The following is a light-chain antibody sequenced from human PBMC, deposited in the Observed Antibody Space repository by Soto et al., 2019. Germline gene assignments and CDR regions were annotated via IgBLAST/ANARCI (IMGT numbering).Light chain of an antibody. CDR3: QQYYSSPTWT. V-gene: IGKV4-1*01. J-gene: IGKJ1*01. CDR2: WAS. CDR1: QSILYNSNNKNY. Sequence: DIVMTQSPDSLAVSLGEXATTNCKSSQSILYNSNNKNYLAWYQQKPGQPPKLLIYWASTRESGVPDRFSGSGSETDFTLTISSLQAEDVAVYYCQQYYSSPTWTFGQGTKVDNK.